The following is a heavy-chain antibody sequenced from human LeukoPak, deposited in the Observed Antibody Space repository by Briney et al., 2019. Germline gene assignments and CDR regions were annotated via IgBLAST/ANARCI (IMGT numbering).Heavy chain of an antibody. CDR1: GYTFTSCG. D-gene: IGHD2-2*02. J-gene: IGHJ4*02. CDR3: ATLPVCSSTSCYTDDY. Sequence: ASVKVSCKASGYTFTSCGISWVRQAPGQGLEWMGWISAYNGNTNYAQKLQGRVTMTEDTSTDTAYMELSSLRSEDTAVYYCATLPVCSSTSCYTDDYWGQGTLVTVSS. V-gene: IGHV1-18*01. CDR2: ISAYNGNT.